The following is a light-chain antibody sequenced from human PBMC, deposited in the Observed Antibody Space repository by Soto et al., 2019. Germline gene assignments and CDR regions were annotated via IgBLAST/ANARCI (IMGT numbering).Light chain of an antibody. CDR2: RNN. Sequence: QSVRTQPPSASGTPWQGVTISFSGSTSNIGSNYVYGYQQLPGTAPKLLIYRNNQRPSGVPDRFSGSKSVTSASLAISGLRSDDEADYFCATWDDSLNGFYVFGTGTKVTVL. CDR3: ATWDDSLNGFYV. CDR1: TSNIGSNY. J-gene: IGLJ1*01. V-gene: IGLV1-47*01.